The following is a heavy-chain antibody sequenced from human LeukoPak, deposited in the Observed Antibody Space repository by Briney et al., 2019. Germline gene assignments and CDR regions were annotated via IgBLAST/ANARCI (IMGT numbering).Heavy chain of an antibody. D-gene: IGHD3-3*01. CDR3: ARNRGPIFGVD. J-gene: IGHJ4*02. CDR2: IYSGGST. V-gene: IGHV3-66*01. Sequence: GRSLRLSCAASGFTVSSNYMSWVRQAPGKGLEWVSVIYSGGSTYYADSVKGRFTISRDNSKNTLYLQMNSLRAEDTAVYYCARNRGPIFGVDWGQGTLVTVSS. CDR1: GFTVSSNY.